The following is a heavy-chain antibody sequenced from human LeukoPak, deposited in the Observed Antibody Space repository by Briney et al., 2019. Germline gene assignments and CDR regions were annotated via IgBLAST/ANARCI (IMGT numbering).Heavy chain of an antibody. Sequence: GGSLRLSCAASEFPFRNYAMSWVRQAPGKGLEWVSAITDSGGNTYHADSVKGRFTISRDNSKNTLLLQMNSLRAEDTAVYYCAKQQGSGWAFDIWGQGTMVTVSS. J-gene: IGHJ3*02. CDR1: EFPFRNYA. V-gene: IGHV3-23*01. D-gene: IGHD6-19*01. CDR2: ITDSGGNT. CDR3: AKQQGSGWAFDI.